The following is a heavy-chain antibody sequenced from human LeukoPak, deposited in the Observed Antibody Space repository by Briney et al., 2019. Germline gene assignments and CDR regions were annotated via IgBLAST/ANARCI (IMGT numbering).Heavy chain of an antibody. CDR1: GFPFSNYA. CDR3: AKNAGYSYGLYYFDY. V-gene: IGHV3-23*01. J-gene: IGHJ4*02. D-gene: IGHD5-18*01. Sequence: RSGGSLRLSCAASGFPFSNYAMSWVRQAPGKGLEWVSSLISSGAVTYYADSVKGRFTISRDNSKNTVHLQMDSLRAEDSAVYYCAKNAGYSYGLYYFDYWGQGTLVTVSS. CDR2: LISSGAVT.